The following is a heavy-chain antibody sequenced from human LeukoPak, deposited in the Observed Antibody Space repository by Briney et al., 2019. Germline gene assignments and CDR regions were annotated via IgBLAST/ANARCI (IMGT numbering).Heavy chain of an antibody. CDR2: IYYSGST. J-gene: IGHJ5*02. CDR1: GGSISSYY. D-gene: IGHD2-2*01. V-gene: IGHV4-59*01. CDR3: ARGGYCSSTSCSWLEP. Sequence: PSETLSLTCTVSGGSISSYYWSWIRQPPGKGLEWIGYIYYSGSTNYNPSLKSRVTISVDTSKNQFSLKLSSVTAADTAVYYCARGGYCSSTSCSWLEPWGQGTLVTVSS.